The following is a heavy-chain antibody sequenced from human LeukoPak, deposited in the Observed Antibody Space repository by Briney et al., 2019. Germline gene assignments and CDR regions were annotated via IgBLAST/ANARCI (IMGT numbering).Heavy chain of an antibody. Sequence: GGTLRLSCAASGFTFSSYSMNWVRQAPGKGLEWVAFISEDAGSNKYYADSVKGRFTISRDNSRNTLYLQVNSLRAEDTAVYYCARDLRAIVVTAGPDYWGQGTLVTVSS. CDR2: ISEDAGSNK. CDR3: ARDLRAIVVTAGPDY. V-gene: IGHV3-30*03. J-gene: IGHJ4*02. D-gene: IGHD4-23*01. CDR1: GFTFSSYS.